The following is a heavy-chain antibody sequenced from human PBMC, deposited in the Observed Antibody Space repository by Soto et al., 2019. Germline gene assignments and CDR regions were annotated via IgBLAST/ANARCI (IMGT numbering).Heavy chain of an antibody. CDR1: GFTFSSYA. V-gene: IGHV3-64*02. CDR3: ARDCGGDCLYGMDV. D-gene: IGHD2-21*02. J-gene: IGHJ6*02. CDR2: ISSNGGST. Sequence: GGSLRLSCAASGFTFSSYAMHWVRQAPGKGLEYVSAISSNGGSTYYADSVKGRFTISRDNSKNTLYLQMGSLRAEDMAVCYCARDCGGDCLYGMDVWGQGTTVTVSS.